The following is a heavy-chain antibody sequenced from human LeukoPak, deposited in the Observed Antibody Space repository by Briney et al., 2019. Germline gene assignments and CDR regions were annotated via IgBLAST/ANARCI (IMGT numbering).Heavy chain of an antibody. J-gene: IGHJ4*02. CDR3: PRIFCNGTSCYHFDH. CDR2: INVNRGGT. V-gene: IGHV1-2*02. D-gene: IGHD2-2*01. CDR1: GYTFTGYY. Sequence: ASVKVSCKPSGYTFTGYYTHWVRQAPGQGLEWMGWINVNRGGTNYAQKFRDRVTMTRDTSISTAYMELSRLRSDDTAVYICPRIFCNGTSCYHFDHWGQGTLVTVSS.